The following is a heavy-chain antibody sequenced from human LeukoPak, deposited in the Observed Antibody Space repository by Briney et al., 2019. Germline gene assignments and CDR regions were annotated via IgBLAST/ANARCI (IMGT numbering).Heavy chain of an antibody. V-gene: IGHV3-53*01. CDR1: GFTVSSNS. Sequence: PGGSLRLSCAASGFTVSSNSMSWVRQAPGKGLEWVSVIYGGGDTYYADSVRGRFTISRDNFENTLFLQMDSLRPEDTAVYYCTRLLPSSHHFFDSWGQGTPVTVSS. D-gene: IGHD6-6*01. J-gene: IGHJ4*02. CDR2: IYGGGDT. CDR3: TRLLPSSHHFFDS.